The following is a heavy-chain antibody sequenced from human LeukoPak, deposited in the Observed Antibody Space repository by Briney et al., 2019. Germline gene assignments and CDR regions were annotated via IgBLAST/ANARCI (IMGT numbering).Heavy chain of an antibody. J-gene: IGHJ4*02. D-gene: IGHD3-10*01. CDR2: ISYDGSNK. CDR3: APLSSGY. V-gene: IGHV3-30-3*01. CDR1: GFTFSSYA. Sequence: PGRSLGLSCAASGFTFSSYAMHWVRQAPGKGLEWVAVISYDGSNKYYADSVKGRFTISRDNSKNTLYLQMNSLRAEDTAVYYCAPLSSGYWGQGTLVTVSS.